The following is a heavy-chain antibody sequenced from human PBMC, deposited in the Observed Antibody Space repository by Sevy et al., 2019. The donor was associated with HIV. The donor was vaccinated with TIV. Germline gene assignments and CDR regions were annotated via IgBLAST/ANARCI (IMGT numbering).Heavy chain of an antibody. V-gene: IGHV3-33*01. CDR1: GFTFSSYG. CDR2: IWYDGSNK. D-gene: IGHD3-9*01. Sequence: GGSLRLSCAASGFTFSSYGMHWVRQAPGKGLEWVAVIWYDGSNKYYADSVKGRFTISRDNSKNTLYLQMNSLRAEDKAVYYCARGVDVLRYFDWLLGPAKEYYYYKDVWGKGTTVTVSS. CDR3: ARGVDVLRYFDWLLGPAKEYYYYKDV. J-gene: IGHJ6*03.